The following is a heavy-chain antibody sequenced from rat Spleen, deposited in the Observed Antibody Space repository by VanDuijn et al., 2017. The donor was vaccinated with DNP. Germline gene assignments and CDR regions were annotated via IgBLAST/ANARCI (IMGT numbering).Heavy chain of an antibody. CDR2: ISYEGSST. Sequence: EVHLVESGGGLVQPGRSLKLSCAASGFTFSDYYMAWVRQAPKKGLEWVASISYEGSSTYYGDSVRGRFTISRDNAKSSLHLQMNSLKSEDTATYYCTRQYYYSGDDNWFAYWGQGTLVTVSS. D-gene: IGHD1-1*01. V-gene: IGHV5-22*01. CDR3: TRQYYYSGDDNWFAY. CDR1: GFTFSDYY. J-gene: IGHJ3*01.